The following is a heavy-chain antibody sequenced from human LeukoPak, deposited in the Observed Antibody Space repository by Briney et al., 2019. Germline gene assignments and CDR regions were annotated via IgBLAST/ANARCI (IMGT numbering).Heavy chain of an antibody. CDR3: ARSRQYYYGAARYYDY. V-gene: IGHV1-18*04. J-gene: IGHJ4*02. CDR1: GYTFTNYG. CDR2: IRTYNGNT. Sequence: GASVKVSFKSSGYTFTNYGISCVRHAPGQGLEWMGWIRTYNGNTNTAQNLQGRVTMTTDTSTSTAYMELRSLRSHETAVYYCARSRQYYYGAARYYDYWGQGTLVTVSS. D-gene: IGHD3-10*01.